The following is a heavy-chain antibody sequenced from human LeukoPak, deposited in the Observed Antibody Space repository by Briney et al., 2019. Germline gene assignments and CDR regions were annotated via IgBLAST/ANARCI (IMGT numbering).Heavy chain of an antibody. CDR1: GGSLSRLS. CDR2: ISYSGST. D-gene: IGHD2-15*01. CDR3: ASRVVVAARIWFDP. V-gene: IGHV4-59*11. J-gene: IGHJ5*02. Sequence: PSETLPLPCLDLGGSLSRLSCSWPRLHPPGGLGLMGSISYSGSTNYNPSLKRRVTISVDTSKHHFSLKLCSVTAADTAVYYCASRVVVAARIWFDPWGQGTLVTACS.